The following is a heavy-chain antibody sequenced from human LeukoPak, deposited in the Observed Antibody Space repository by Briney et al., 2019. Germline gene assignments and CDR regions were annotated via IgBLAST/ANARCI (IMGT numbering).Heavy chain of an antibody. CDR2: ISSSSSYI. Sequence: GSLRLSCAASGFTFSSYSMNWVRQAPGKGLAWVSSISSSSSYIYYADSVKGRFTISRDNAKNTLYLQMNSPRAEDTAVYYCARGLSGYASSLGYWGQGTLVTVSA. J-gene: IGHJ4*02. CDR3: ARGLSGYASSLGY. CDR1: GFTFSSYS. V-gene: IGHV3-21*01. D-gene: IGHD6-6*01.